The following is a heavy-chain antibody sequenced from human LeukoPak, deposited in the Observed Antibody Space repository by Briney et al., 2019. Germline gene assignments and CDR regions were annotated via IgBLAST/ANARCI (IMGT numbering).Heavy chain of an antibody. CDR1: GGSISSYY. CDR3: ARRKARGGSRSWFDP. J-gene: IGHJ5*02. Sequence: SETLSLTCTVSGGSISSYYWSWIRQPAGKGLEWIGRIYTSGSTNYNPSLKSRVTMSVDTSKNQFSLKLSSVTAADTAVYYCARRKARGGSRSWFDPWGQGTLVTVSS. D-gene: IGHD3-16*01. V-gene: IGHV4-4*07. CDR2: IYTSGST.